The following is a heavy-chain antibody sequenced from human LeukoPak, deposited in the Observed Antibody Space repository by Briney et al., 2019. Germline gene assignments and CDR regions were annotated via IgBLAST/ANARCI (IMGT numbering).Heavy chain of an antibody. Sequence: GGSLRLSCAASGFTFSSYAMSWVRQAPGKGLEWVSAISGSGGSTYYADSVKGRFTISRDNSKNTLYLQMNSLRAEDAAVYYCASRGYGGNSAGPFDIWGQGTMVTVSS. CDR3: ASRGYGGNSAGPFDI. CDR1: GFTFSSYA. CDR2: ISGSGGST. J-gene: IGHJ3*02. D-gene: IGHD4-23*01. V-gene: IGHV3-23*01.